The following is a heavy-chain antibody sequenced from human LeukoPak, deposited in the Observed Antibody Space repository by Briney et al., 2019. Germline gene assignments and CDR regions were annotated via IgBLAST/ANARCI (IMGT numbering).Heavy chain of an antibody. CDR2: IYYSGST. D-gene: IGHD6-19*01. J-gene: IGHJ4*02. CDR1: GGSISSSSYY. V-gene: IGHV4-39*01. Sequence: SETLSLTCTVSGGSISSSSYYWGWIRQPPGKGLEWIGSIYYSGSTYYNPSLKSRVTISVDTSKNQFSLKLSSVTAADTAVYYCAGHGAGSGWSPCFDYWGQGTLVTVSS. CDR3: AGHGAGSGWSPCFDY.